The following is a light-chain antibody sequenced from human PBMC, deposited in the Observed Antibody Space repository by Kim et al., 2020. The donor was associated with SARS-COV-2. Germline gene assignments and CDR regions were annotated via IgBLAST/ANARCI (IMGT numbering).Light chain of an antibody. CDR3: MQGIHLPWT. Sequence: EILMTQTPLSLSVTPGQPASISCKSSQSLLHGDGRTYLFWFLQKPGQSPQLLIYEVSSRLSGVPDRFSGSGSGTDFTLKISRVEAEDVGVYSCMQGIHLPWTFGQGTKVDIK. J-gene: IGKJ1*01. CDR1: QSLLHGDGRTY. CDR2: EVS. V-gene: IGKV2-29*02.